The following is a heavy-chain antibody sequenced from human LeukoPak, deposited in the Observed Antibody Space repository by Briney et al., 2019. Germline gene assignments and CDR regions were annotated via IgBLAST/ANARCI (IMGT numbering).Heavy chain of an antibody. V-gene: IGHV3-11*01. CDR3: ARQGSEIDY. CDR2: ISSSGDTI. J-gene: IGHJ4*02. Sequence: GGSLRLSCAASGFTLSHYYMTWIRQAPGKGLEWLSCISSSGDTIYYADSVKGRFTVSRDNAENSLYLQMNSRRAEDTAMYYWARQGSEIDYWGQGTLVTVSS. CDR1: GFTLSHYY.